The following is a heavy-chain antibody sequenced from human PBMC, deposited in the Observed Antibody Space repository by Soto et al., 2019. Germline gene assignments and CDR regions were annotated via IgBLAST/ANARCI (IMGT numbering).Heavy chain of an antibody. Sequence: GGSLRLSCAASGFTFRSYAMTWVRQAPGRGLEWVSAISGSGESTYYGDSVKGRFTTSRDNSKSTLHLQLRSLRAEDTAVYYCAKTGVGATINYFDYWGQGTLVTVSS. CDR3: AKTGVGATINYFDY. V-gene: IGHV3-23*01. CDR1: GFTFRSYA. CDR2: ISGSGEST. D-gene: IGHD1-26*01. J-gene: IGHJ4*02.